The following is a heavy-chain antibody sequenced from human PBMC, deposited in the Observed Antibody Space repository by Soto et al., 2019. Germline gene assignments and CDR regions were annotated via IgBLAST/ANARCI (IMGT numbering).Heavy chain of an antibody. V-gene: IGHV4-31*03. Sequence: QVQLQESGPGLVKPSQTLSLTCTVSGGSISSGGYYWSWIRQHPGKGLEWIGYIYYSGSTYYNPSLKSRVTISVDTSKNQFALKLSSVTAADTAVYYCARSGYSGYDSHFDYWGQGTLVTVSS. CDR1: GGSISSGGYY. CDR3: ARSGYSGYDSHFDY. CDR2: IYYSGST. D-gene: IGHD5-12*01. J-gene: IGHJ4*02.